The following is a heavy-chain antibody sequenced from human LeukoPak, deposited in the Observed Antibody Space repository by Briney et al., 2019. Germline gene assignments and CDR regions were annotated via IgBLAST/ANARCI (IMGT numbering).Heavy chain of an antibody. J-gene: IGHJ5*02. D-gene: IGHD6-19*01. CDR3: AREQWLVPDNWFDP. CDR1: GGSLKNYY. CDR2: INDNGHS. V-gene: IGHV4-4*08. Sequence: PSETLSLTCTVSGGSLKNYYWSWIRQPPGKGLEWIAYINDNGHSGYNPSLESRVTISVDTSKNQFSLKLSSVTAADTAVYYCAREQWLVPDNWFDPWGQGTLVTVSS.